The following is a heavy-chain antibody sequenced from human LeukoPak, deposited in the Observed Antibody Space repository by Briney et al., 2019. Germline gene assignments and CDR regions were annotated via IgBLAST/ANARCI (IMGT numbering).Heavy chain of an antibody. D-gene: IGHD3-10*01. CDR1: GFTFSSYA. J-gene: IGHJ4*02. CDR3: AKLRSSYGSGTSDY. CDR2: ISGSGGST. V-gene: IGHV3-23*01. Sequence: GGSLRLSCAASGFTFSSYAMSWVRQAPGKGLEWVSAISGSGGSTYYADSVKGRFTISRDNSKNTLYLQMNSLRAEDTAVYYCAKLRSSYGSGTSDYWGQGNLVTVSS.